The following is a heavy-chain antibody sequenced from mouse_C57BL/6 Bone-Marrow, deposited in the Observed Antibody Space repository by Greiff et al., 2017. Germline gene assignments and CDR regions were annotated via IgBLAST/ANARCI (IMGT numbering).Heavy chain of an antibody. V-gene: IGHV14-4*01. CDR3: TDSNYVWFAY. CDR1: GFNIKDDY. Sequence: EVKLMESGAELVRPGASVKLSCTASGFNIKDDYMHWVKQRPEQGLEWIGWIDPENGDTEYASKFQGKATITADTSSNTAYLQLSSLTSEDTAVYYCTDSNYVWFAYWGQGTLVTVSA. J-gene: IGHJ3*01. D-gene: IGHD2-5*01. CDR2: IDPENGDT.